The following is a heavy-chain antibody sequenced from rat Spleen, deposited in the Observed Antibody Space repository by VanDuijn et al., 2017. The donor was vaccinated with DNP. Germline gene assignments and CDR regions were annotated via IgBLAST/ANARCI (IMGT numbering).Heavy chain of an antibody. D-gene: IGHD1-11*01. CDR1: GFTFSYYG. CDR3: TTDFERGY. Sequence: EVQLVGSGGGLVQSGRSLKLSCAASGFTFSYYGMAWVHQAPKKGLEWVASINSNGGSTSYRDSVKGRFTISRDNAKSILYLQMDSLRSEDTATYYCTTDFERGYWGQGVMVTVSS. J-gene: IGHJ2*01. CDR2: INSNGGST. V-gene: IGHV5-20*01.